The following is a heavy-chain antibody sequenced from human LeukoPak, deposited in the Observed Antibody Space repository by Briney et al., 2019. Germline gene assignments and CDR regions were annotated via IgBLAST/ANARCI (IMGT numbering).Heavy chain of an antibody. D-gene: IGHD1/OR15-1a*01. V-gene: IGHV3-23*01. Sequence: GGSLRLSCAVSGLTFSSYAMSWVRQAPGKGLEWVSGISGNGGSTYYADTVKGRFTISRDDSKNTLYLQMNSLRAEDTALYYCAKDGGSITGTVGRFDYWGQGTLVTVSS. J-gene: IGHJ4*02. CDR3: AKDGGSITGTVGRFDY. CDR2: ISGNGGST. CDR1: GLTFSSYA.